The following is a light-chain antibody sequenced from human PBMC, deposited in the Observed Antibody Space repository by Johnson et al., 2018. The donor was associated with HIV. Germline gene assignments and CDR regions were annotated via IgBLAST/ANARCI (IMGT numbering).Light chain of an antibody. CDR3: GKWGRSLSARYV. J-gene: IGLJ1*01. Sequence: VLTQPPSVSVSLGQMARITCSGEALPKKYAYWYQQKPGQFPVLVIYKDSERPSGIPDRFSGSKSGTSATLGITGLQTADEADYYCGKWGRSLSARYVFGTGHKVTDL. V-gene: IGLV3-16*01. CDR1: ALPKKY. CDR2: KDS.